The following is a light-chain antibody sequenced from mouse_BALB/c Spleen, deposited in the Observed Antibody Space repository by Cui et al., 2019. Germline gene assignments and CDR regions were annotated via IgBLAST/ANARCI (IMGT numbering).Light chain of an antibody. CDR1: QSRLISDGKKY. CDR2: LVS. V-gene: IGKV1-135*01. Sequence: DVVMTQTPLTLSVTIGKPASTSCKSSQSRLISDGKKYLNWLLQRPGQSPRRLIYLVSKLDAGVPDRFTGSGSGTDFTLKISRVEAEDLGVYYCGQGTHFPQTFGGGTKLEIK. J-gene: IGKJ1*01. CDR3: GQGTHFPQT.